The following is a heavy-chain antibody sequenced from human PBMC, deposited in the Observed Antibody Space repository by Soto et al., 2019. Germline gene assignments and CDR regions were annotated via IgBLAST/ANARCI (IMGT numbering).Heavy chain of an antibody. CDR1: GFTFSSYG. J-gene: IGHJ4*02. Sequence: QVQLVESGGGVVQPGRSLRLSCAASGFTFSSYGMHWVRQAPGKGLEWVAVISYDGSNKYYADSVKGRFTISRDNSKNTQYLRMNSLRAEDTAEYYCAKGVDWLLQTDFDYWGQGTLVTVSS. CDR2: ISYDGSNK. CDR3: AKGVDWLLQTDFDY. V-gene: IGHV3-30*18. D-gene: IGHD3-9*01.